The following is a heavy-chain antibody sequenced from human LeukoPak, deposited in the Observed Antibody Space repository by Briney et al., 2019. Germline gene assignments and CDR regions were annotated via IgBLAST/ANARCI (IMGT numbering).Heavy chain of an antibody. J-gene: IGHJ4*02. CDR3: AKDLELLWSGELLPMPFDY. Sequence: PEGSLRLSCAASGFTFSSYAMSWVRQAPGKGLEWVSAISGSGGSTYYADSVKGRFTISRDNSKNTLYLQMNSLRAEDTAVYYCAKDLELLWSGELLPMPFDYWGQGTLVTVSS. CDR2: ISGSGGST. V-gene: IGHV3-23*01. D-gene: IGHD3-10*01. CDR1: GFTFSSYA.